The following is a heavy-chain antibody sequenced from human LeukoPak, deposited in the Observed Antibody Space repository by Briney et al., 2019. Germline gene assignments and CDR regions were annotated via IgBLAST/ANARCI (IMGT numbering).Heavy chain of an antibody. D-gene: IGHD3-22*01. Sequence: PGGSLRLSCAASGFTFSSYAMSWVRQAPGKGLEWVSAISGSGGSTYYADSVKGRFTISRDNSKNTLYLQMNSLRAEDTAVYYCAKDMPSYYYDSSGSFDYWGQGTLVTVSS. V-gene: IGHV3-23*01. CDR1: GFTFSSYA. CDR3: AKDMPSYYYDSSGSFDY. J-gene: IGHJ4*02. CDR2: ISGSGGST.